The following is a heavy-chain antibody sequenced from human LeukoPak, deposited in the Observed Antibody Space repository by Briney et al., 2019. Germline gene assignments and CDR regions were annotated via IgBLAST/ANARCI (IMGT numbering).Heavy chain of an antibody. CDR1: GFTFSSYA. CDR2: ISYDGSNK. CDR3: AREFRASGNYFDY. V-gene: IGHV3-30*04. Sequence: GGSLRLSCAASGFTFSSYAMHWVRQAPGKGLEWVAVISYDGSNKYYADSVKGRFTISRDSSKNTLYLQMNSLRAEDTAVYYCAREFRASGNYFDYWGQGTLVTVSS. D-gene: IGHD1-14*01. J-gene: IGHJ4*02.